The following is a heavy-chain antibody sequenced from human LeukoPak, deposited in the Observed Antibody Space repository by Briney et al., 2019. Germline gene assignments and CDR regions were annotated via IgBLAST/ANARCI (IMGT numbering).Heavy chain of an antibody. D-gene: IGHD3-3*01. V-gene: IGHV4-34*01. CDR2: INHSGST. CDR1: GGSFSGYY. J-gene: IGHJ5*02. Sequence: SETLSLTCAVYGGSFSGYYWSWIRQPPGKGLEWIGEINHSGSTNYNPSLKSRVTISVDTSKNQFSLKLSSVTAADTAVYYCARGTTTILGVVIPRKYNWFDPWGQKTLLTVSS. CDR3: ARGTTTILGVVIPRKYNWFDP.